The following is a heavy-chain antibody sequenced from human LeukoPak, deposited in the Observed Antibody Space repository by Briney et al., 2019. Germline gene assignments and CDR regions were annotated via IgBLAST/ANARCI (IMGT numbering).Heavy chain of an antibody. D-gene: IGHD4-23*01. CDR3: AKITLDYSGNSFQDFDL. Sequence: SVKVSCKASGFTFTSSAMQWVRQARGQRLEWIGWIVVGSGNTNYAQKFQERVTITRDMSTSTAYMELSSLRAEDTAVYFCAKITLDYSGNSFQDFDLWGRGTLVTVSS. CDR2: IVVGSGNT. J-gene: IGHJ2*01. CDR1: GFTFTSSA. V-gene: IGHV1-58*02.